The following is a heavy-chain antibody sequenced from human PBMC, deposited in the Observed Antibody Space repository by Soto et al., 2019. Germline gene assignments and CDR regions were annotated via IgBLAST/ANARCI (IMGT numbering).Heavy chain of an antibody. J-gene: IGHJ6*03. D-gene: IGHD3-10*01. V-gene: IGHV3-66*01. CDR3: ARNVIRGVLNYYMDV. Sequence: EVQLVESGGGLVQPGGSLRLSCAASGFTVSSNYMRWVRQAPGKGLEWVSVIYSGSSTYYADSVKGRFTVSRDNSKNTLYLQMNSLRAEDTAVYYCARNVIRGVLNYYMDVWGTGTTVTVSS. CDR2: IYSGSST. CDR1: GFTVSSNY.